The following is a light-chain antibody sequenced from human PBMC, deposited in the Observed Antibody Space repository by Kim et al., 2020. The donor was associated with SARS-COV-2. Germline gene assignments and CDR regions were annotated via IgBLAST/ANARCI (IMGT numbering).Light chain of an antibody. CDR3: QQRISWPKT. Sequence: LSPGEMAPLSCRASQNVKSYLSWYQQKPGLAPKLLVYDSSTRVTGVPDRFSGSGSGTDFTLTITSLEPEDFALYYCQQRISWPKTFGQGTKVDIK. J-gene: IGKJ1*01. CDR2: DSS. V-gene: IGKV3-11*01. CDR1: QNVKSY.